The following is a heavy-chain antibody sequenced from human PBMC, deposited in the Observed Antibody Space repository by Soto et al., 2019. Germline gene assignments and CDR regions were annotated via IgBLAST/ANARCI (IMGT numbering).Heavy chain of an antibody. CDR2: IYTSGST. Sequence: PSETLSLTCTVSGGSISSYYWSWIRQPAGKGLESIGRIYTSGSTNYNPSLKSRVTMSVDASKNQFSLKLSSVTAADTAVYYCAREGYSSSWLDYWGQGTLVTVS. CDR3: AREGYSSSWLDY. J-gene: IGHJ4*02. CDR1: GGSISSYY. V-gene: IGHV4-4*07. D-gene: IGHD6-13*01.